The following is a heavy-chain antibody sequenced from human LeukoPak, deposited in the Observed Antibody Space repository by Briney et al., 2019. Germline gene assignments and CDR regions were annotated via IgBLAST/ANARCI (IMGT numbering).Heavy chain of an antibody. Sequence: GGSLRLSCAASGFTFSSYAMNWVRQAPGKGLEWVSAISYNSGSTYYADSVKGRFTISRDNSKSTLYLQMNSLRAEDTAVYFCAKQSAGSAAWYSLHYDFWGQGTLVTVSS. J-gene: IGHJ4*02. V-gene: IGHV3-23*01. CDR2: ISYNSGST. D-gene: IGHD6-13*01. CDR3: AKQSAGSAAWYSLHYDF. CDR1: GFTFSSYA.